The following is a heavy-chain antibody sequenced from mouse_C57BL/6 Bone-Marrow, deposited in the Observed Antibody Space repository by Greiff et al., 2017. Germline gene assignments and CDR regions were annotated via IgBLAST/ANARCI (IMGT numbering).Heavy chain of an antibody. CDR2: IDPSDSYT. D-gene: IGHD3-1*01. Sequence: VQLQQPGAELVKPGASVKLSCKASGYTFTSYWMQWVKQRPGQGLEWIGEIDPSDSYTNYNQKFKGKATLTVDTSSSPAYMQLSSLTSEDSAVYYCARWGYDAMDYWGQGTSVTVSS. V-gene: IGHV1-50*01. J-gene: IGHJ4*01. CDR1: GYTFTSYW. CDR3: ARWGYDAMDY.